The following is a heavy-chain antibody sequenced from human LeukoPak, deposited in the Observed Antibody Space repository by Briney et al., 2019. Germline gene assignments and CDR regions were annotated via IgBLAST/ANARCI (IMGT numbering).Heavy chain of an antibody. Sequence: ASLNVSCKASGYTFITYGITWVRQAPGQGLGWMGWITPYNGDTNYAQNLQDRVTMTTDTSTSKAYMELRSLRSDDKAVYFCARVEGVSYNYFDSWGQGALVTVSS. V-gene: IGHV1-18*01. CDR2: ITPYNGDT. D-gene: IGHD1-26*01. J-gene: IGHJ4*02. CDR1: GYTFITYG. CDR3: ARVEGVSYNYFDS.